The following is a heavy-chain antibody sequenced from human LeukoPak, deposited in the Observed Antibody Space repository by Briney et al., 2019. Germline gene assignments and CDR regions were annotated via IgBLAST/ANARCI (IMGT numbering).Heavy chain of an antibody. Sequence: SETLSLSCAVSGYSINSGYCWGWIRQPPGKGLEWIGGIDHSGNTHYNPSLKNRVTISVDTSKNEFSLKLSSVTATDTAVYYCARVPHSVEGSMKAVFIHYFDYWGQGGLVTVSS. V-gene: IGHV4-38-2*01. CDR3: ARVPHSVEGSMKAVFIHYFDY. CDR2: IDHSGNT. D-gene: IGHD3-22*01. J-gene: IGHJ4*02. CDR1: GYSINSGYC.